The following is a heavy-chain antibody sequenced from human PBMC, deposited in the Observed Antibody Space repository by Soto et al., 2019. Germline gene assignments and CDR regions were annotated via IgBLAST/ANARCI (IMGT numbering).Heavy chain of an antibody. J-gene: IGHJ6*02. D-gene: IGHD5-12*01. CDR3: ARERGYSGYEYYYGMDV. Sequence: SETLSLTCTVSGGSISSYYWSWIRQPAGKGLEWIGRIYTSGSTNYNPSLKSRVTMSVDTSKNQFSPKLSSVTAADTAAYYCARERGYSGYEYYYGMDVWGQGTTVTAP. V-gene: IGHV4-4*07. CDR2: IYTSGST. CDR1: GGSISSYY.